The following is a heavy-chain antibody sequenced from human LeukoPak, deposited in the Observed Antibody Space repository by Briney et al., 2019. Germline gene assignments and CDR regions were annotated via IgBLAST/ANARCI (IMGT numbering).Heavy chain of an antibody. J-gene: IGHJ4*02. V-gene: IGHV4-61*02. CDR1: DGSISSGNYY. Sequence: SQTLSLTCTVSDGSISSGNYYWGWLRQPAGKGLEWIGRIYTSGSTNYNPSLRSRVTISVDTSKNQFSLSLSSVTAADTAVYYCARDCTGGSCFSRGQGTLVTVSS. CDR2: IYTSGST. D-gene: IGHD2-15*01. CDR3: ARDCTGGSCFS.